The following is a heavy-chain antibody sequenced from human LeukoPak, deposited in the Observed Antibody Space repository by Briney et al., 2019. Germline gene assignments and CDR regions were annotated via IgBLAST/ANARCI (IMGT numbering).Heavy chain of an antibody. J-gene: IGHJ4*02. V-gene: IGHV4-59*01. CDR3: ARSKYFFDY. D-gene: IGHD2/OR15-2a*01. CDR2: IYYSGTT. CDR1: SVSISSDY. Sequence: SETLSLTCTVSSVSISSDYWSWIRQPPGKGLEWNGYIYYSGTTNYNPSLKSRVTMSVDTSRKLFSLKLSSVTAADTAVYYCARSKYFFDYWGQGTLVTVSS.